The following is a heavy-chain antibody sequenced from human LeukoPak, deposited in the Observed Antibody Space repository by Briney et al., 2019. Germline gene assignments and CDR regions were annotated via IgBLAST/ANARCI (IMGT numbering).Heavy chain of an antibody. J-gene: IGHJ4*02. Sequence: GGSLRLSCAPSGFTFSSYAMSWVRQAPGKGLEWVSAISGSGGSTYYADSVEGRFTISRDNFKNTLYLQMNSLRAEDTAVYYCARGDSNNWPLDYWGQGTLVTVSS. CDR1: GFTFSSYA. CDR3: ARGDSNNWPLDY. CDR2: ISGSGGST. V-gene: IGHV3-23*01. D-gene: IGHD6-13*01.